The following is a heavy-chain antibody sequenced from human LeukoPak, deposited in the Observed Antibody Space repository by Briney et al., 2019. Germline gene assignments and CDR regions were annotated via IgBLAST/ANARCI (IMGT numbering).Heavy chain of an antibody. V-gene: IGHV3-48*01. CDR2: ISSSSDTI. Sequence: GGSLRLSCAASGFTFSSYNMNWVRQAPGRGLEWISYISSSSDTIYYADSVKGRFTISRDNSKNTLYLQMNSLRAEDTAVYYCARGGPYSSGWYAGDWFDPWGQGTLVTVSS. CDR3: ARGGPYSSGWYAGDWFDP. J-gene: IGHJ5*02. CDR1: GFTFSSYN. D-gene: IGHD6-19*01.